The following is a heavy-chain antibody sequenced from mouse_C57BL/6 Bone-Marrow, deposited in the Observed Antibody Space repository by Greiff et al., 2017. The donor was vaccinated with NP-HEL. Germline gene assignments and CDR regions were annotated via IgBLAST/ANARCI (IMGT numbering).Heavy chain of an antibody. CDR3: ARSLGYFDY. CDR2: IYPGGGYT. V-gene: IGHV1-63*01. D-gene: IGHD4-1*01. J-gene: IGHJ2*01. CDR1: GYTFTNYW. Sequence: LVESGAELVRPGTSVKMSCKASGYTFTNYWIGWAKQRPGHGLEWIGDIYPGGGYTNYNEKFKGKATLTADKSSSTAYMQFSSLTSEDSAIYYCARSLGYFDYWGQGTTLTVSS.